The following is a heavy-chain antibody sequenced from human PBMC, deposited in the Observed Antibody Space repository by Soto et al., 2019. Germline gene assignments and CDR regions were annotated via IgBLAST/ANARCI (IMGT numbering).Heavy chain of an antibody. D-gene: IGHD3-10*01. CDR3: ATSGPVAMVRGGVNYYYGMDV. V-gene: IGHV1-24*01. CDR1: GYTLTELS. J-gene: IGHJ6*02. CDR2: FDPEDGET. Sequence: GASVKVSCKVSGYTLTELSMHWVRQAPGKGLEWMGGFDPEDGETIYAQKFQGRVTMTEDTSTDTAYMELSSLRSEDTAVYYCATSGPVAMVRGGVNYYYGMDVWGQGTTVTAP.